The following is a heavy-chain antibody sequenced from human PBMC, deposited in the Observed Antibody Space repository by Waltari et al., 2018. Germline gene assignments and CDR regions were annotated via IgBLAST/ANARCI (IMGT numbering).Heavy chain of an antibody. CDR3: ARDRGRGLYLDV. V-gene: IGHV4-4*02. CDR1: GDSVTSANW. J-gene: IGHJ4*02. Sequence: QLQESGPGLVKASGTLSLSCAVSGDSVTSANWWSWVRQSPQRGLEWIGQVLSTGKTNYSPSFASRVTMSLDASNNQFSLKVTSATAADTAVYYCARDRGRGLYLDVWGPGTLVTVSP. D-gene: IGHD2-15*01. CDR2: VLSTGKT.